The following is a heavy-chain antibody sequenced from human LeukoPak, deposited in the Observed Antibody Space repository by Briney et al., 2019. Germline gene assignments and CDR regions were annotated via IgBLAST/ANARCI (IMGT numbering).Heavy chain of an antibody. CDR3: AKVSVPLRYYYYYMDV. J-gene: IGHJ6*03. CDR2: IRYDGSNK. CDR1: GFTFSSYG. Sequence: GGSLRLSCAASGFTFSSYGMHWVRQAPGKGLEWVAFIRYDGSNKYYADSVKGRFTISRDNSKNTLYLQMNSLRAEDTAVYYCAKVSVPLRYYYYYMDVWGKGTTVTVSS. V-gene: IGHV3-30*02. D-gene: IGHD5/OR15-5a*01.